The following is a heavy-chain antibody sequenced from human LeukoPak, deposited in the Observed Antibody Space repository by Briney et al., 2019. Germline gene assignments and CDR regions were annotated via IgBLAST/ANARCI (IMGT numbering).Heavy chain of an antibody. J-gene: IGHJ4*02. D-gene: IGHD2-2*01. CDR1: GFTFSSYA. Sequence: GGSLRLSCAASGFTFSSYAMHWARQAPGKGLEWVAVISYDGSNKYYADSVKGRFTISRDNSKNTLYLQMNSLRAEDTAVYYCARDFRRAAAIDWDPDYWGQGTLVTVSS. CDR2: ISYDGSNK. CDR3: ARDFRRAAAIDWDPDY. V-gene: IGHV3-30-3*01.